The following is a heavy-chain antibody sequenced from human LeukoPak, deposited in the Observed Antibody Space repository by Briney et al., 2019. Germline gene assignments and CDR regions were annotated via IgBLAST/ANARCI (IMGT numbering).Heavy chain of an antibody. Sequence: GGSLRLSCAASGFTFSSYAMSWVRQAPGKGLEWVSAISGSGGSTYYADSVKGRFTISRDNSKNTLYLQMNSLRAEDTAIYYCAKDRGTMVRGVLTMKYYFDYWGQGTLVTVSS. V-gene: IGHV3-23*01. J-gene: IGHJ4*02. CDR3: AKDRGTMVRGVLTMKYYFDY. D-gene: IGHD3-10*01. CDR2: ISGSGGST. CDR1: GFTFSSYA.